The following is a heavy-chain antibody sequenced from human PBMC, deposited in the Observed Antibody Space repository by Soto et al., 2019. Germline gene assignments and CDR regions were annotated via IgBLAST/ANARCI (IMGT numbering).Heavy chain of an antibody. V-gene: IGHV5-10-1*01. Sequence: GESLKISCKGSGYSFTSYWISWVRQMPGKGLEWMGRIDPSDSYTNYSPSFQGHVTTSADKSISTAYLQWSSLKASDTAMYYCARPMVRGFGAYGIDVWGQGTTVTVYS. CDR3: ARPMVRGFGAYGIDV. CDR2: IDPSDSYT. D-gene: IGHD3-10*01. CDR1: GYSFTSYW. J-gene: IGHJ6*02.